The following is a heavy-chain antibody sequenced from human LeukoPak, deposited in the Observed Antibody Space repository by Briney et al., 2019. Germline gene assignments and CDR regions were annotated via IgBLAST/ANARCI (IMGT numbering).Heavy chain of an antibody. Sequence: GGSLRLSCAASGFTYRSYTMSWVRQTPGKGLEWVSTISGSGGSTYLAGSVKGRFTISRDNSKNTLYLQMNSLRGEDTAVYYCSKDVVTAAIWGQGTLVTVSS. J-gene: IGHJ4*02. CDR3: SKDVVTAAI. V-gene: IGHV3-23*01. D-gene: IGHD4-23*01. CDR2: ISGSGGST. CDR1: GFTYRSYT.